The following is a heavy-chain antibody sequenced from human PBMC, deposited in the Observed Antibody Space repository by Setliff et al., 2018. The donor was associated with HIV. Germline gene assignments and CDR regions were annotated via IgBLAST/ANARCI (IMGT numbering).Heavy chain of an antibody. V-gene: IGHV4-61*10. Sequence: SETLSLTCTVSGDFSSTGSYYWSWIRQPADKGLEWIGHIYSIGSTNYNPSLKSRVTISVATSKSQFFLKLSSVTAADTAVYYCARDEEVVVTAIRDYYYYYMDVWGKGTTVTVSS. CDR1: GDFSSTGSYY. J-gene: IGHJ6*03. CDR2: IYSIGST. CDR3: ARDEEVVVTAIRDYYYYYMDV. D-gene: IGHD2-21*02.